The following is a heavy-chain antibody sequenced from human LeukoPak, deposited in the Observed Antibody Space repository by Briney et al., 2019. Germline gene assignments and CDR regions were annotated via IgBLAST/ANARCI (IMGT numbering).Heavy chain of an antibody. V-gene: IGHV3-23*01. D-gene: IGHD6-19*01. Sequence: GGSLRLSCAASGFTFTNYAMSWVRQAPGNGLEWVSSISGSGGRTYYADSVKGRFTISRDNSKNTVFLEMNNLRAEDTAVYYCAKLTTAVAGLFDYWGQGTLVTVSS. J-gene: IGHJ4*02. CDR2: ISGSGGRT. CDR1: GFTFTNYA. CDR3: AKLTTAVAGLFDY.